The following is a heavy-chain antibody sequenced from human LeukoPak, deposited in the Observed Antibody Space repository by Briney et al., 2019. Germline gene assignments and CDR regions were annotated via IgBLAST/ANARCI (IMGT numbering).Heavy chain of an antibody. CDR3: AGPDSSEIDY. V-gene: IGHV4-34*01. Sequence: PSETLSLTCAVYGGSFSGYYWSWIRQPPGKGLEWIGEINHSGSTNYNPSLKSRVTISVDTSKNQFSLKLSSVTAPDTAVYYCAGPDSSEIDYWGQGTLVTVSS. CDR1: GGSFSGYY. CDR2: INHSGST. J-gene: IGHJ4*02.